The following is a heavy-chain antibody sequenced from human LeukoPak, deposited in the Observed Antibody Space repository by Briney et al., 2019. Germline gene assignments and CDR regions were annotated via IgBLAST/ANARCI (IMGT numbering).Heavy chain of an antibody. CDR3: ARAAALSRSVVAARNWFDP. J-gene: IGHJ5*02. CDR1: GCTFSSYA. D-gene: IGHD2-15*01. V-gene: IGHV1-69*13. CDR2: LIPIFGTA. Sequence: ASVKVSCKACGCTFSSYAISWVRQAPGQGLEWMGWLIPIFGTANYAQKLQGRVTITADESTSTAYMELSSLRSEDTAVYYCARAAALSRSVVAARNWFDPWGQGTLVTVSS.